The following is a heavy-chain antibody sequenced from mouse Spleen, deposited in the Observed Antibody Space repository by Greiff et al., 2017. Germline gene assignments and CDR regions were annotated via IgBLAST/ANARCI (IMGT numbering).Heavy chain of an antibody. CDR1: GYSITSGYY. V-gene: IGHV3-6*01. D-gene: IGHD4-1*01. Sequence: EVKLMESGPGLVKPSQSLSLTCSVTGYSITSGYYWNWIRQFPGNKLEWMGYISYDGSNNYNPSLKNRISITRDTSKNQFFLKLNSVTTEDTATYYCARSPLGYFDYWGQGTTLTVSS. CDR3: ARSPLGYFDY. CDR2: ISYDGSN. J-gene: IGHJ2*01.